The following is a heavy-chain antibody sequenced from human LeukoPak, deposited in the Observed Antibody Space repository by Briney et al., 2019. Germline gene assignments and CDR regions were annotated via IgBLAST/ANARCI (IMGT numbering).Heavy chain of an antibody. CDR3: ARDRGYCSSTSCYTEIVY. V-gene: IGHV3-21*01. CDR2: ISSSSSYI. Sequence: GGSLRLSCAASGFTFSSYSMNWVRQAPGKGLEWVSSISSSSSYIYYADSVKGRFTISRDNAKNSLYLQMNSLRAEDTAVYYCARDRGYCSSTSCYTEIVYWGQGTLVTVSS. D-gene: IGHD2-2*02. J-gene: IGHJ4*02. CDR1: GFTFSSYS.